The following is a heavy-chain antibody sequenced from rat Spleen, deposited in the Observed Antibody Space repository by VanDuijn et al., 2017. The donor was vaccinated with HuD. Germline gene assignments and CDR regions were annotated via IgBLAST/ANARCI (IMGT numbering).Heavy chain of an antibody. J-gene: IGHJ2*01. V-gene: IGHV5-20*01. CDR3: TTDRGGIFDY. CDR1: GFTFSDYG. Sequence: EVQLVESGGGLVQPGRSMKLSCSASGFTFSDYGMAWVFQAPTKGLEWVASISYDGGSTYYRDSVKGRFTISRDNAKSTLYLQMESLRSEDTATYYCTTDRGGIFDYWGQGVMVTVSS. D-gene: IGHD1-11*01. CDR2: ISYDGGST.